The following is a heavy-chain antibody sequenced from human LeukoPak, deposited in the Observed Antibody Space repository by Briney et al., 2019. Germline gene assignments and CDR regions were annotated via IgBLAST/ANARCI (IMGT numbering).Heavy chain of an antibody. CDR2: ISGSGGST. Sequence: PGGSLRLSCAASGFTFSSYAMSWVRQAPGKGLEWVSAISGSGGSTYYADSVKGRFTISRDNSKNTLYLQMNSLRAEDTAVYYCAKVGYSYGFLGYYYYYYMDVWGKGTTVTVSS. CDR1: GFTFSSYA. V-gene: IGHV3-23*01. D-gene: IGHD5-18*01. CDR3: AKVGYSYGFLGYYYYYYMDV. J-gene: IGHJ6*03.